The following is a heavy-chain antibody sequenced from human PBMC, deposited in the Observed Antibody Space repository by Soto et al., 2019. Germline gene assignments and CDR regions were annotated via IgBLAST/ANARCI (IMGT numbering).Heavy chain of an antibody. D-gene: IGHD3-22*01. CDR1: GFTFSSYA. CDR2: ISNDGSNK. V-gene: IGHV3-30-3*01. CDR3: ARERRVKSNNYYYDY. Sequence: PWGSLRLSCAASGFTFSSYAMHWVRQGPGKGLECMAVISNDGSNKYYADPVKGRFTISRDNSKNTLFLQVNSLRAEDTAVYYCARERRVKSNNYYYDYWGQGTLVTVSS. J-gene: IGHJ4*02.